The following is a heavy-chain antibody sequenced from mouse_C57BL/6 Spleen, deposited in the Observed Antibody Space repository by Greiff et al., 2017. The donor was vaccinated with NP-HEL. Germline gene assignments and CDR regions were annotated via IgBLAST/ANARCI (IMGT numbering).Heavy chain of an antibody. J-gene: IGHJ4*01. CDR3: ASYDYDRGYAMDY. CDR1: GFTFSSYA. Sequence: EVKLQESGGGLVKPGGSLKLSCAASGFTFSSYAMSWVRQTPEKRLEWVATISDGGSYTYYPDNVKGRFTISRDNAKNNLYLQMSHLKSEDTAMYYCASYDYDRGYAMDYWGQGTSVTVSS. V-gene: IGHV5-4*03. CDR2: ISDGGSYT. D-gene: IGHD2-4*01.